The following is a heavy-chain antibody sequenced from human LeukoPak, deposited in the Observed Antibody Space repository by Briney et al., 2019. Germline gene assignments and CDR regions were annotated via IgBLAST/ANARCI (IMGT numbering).Heavy chain of an antibody. J-gene: IGHJ4*02. Sequence: SETLSLTCTVSGGSISSSSYYWGWIRQPPGKGLEWIGSIYYSGSTYYNPSLKSRVTISVDTSKNQFSLKLSSVTAADTAVYYCARQNSNFEEWELRTEQFDYWGQGTLVTASS. CDR3: ARQNSNFEEWELRTEQFDY. V-gene: IGHV4-39*01. CDR1: GGSISSSSYY. D-gene: IGHD1-26*01. CDR2: IYYSGST.